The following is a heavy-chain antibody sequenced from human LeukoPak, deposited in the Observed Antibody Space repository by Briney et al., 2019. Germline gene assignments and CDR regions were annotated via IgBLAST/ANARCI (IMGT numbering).Heavy chain of an antibody. D-gene: IGHD3-16*01. CDR3: ARGERPGCDF. CDR2: ISYSGST. CDR1: GVSITTHY. V-gene: IGHV4-59*11. J-gene: IGHJ4*02. Sequence: NASETLSLTCTVSGVSITTHYWSWIRQPPGKGLEWLGYISYSGSTNYNPSLKSRVTISMDTSKNQFSLKLNSVTAADTAVYYCARGERPGCDFWGLGTLATVSS.